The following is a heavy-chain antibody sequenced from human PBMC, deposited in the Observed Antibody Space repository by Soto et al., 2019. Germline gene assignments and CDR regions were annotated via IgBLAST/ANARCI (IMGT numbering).Heavy chain of an antibody. Sequence: QVQLVESGGGLVKPGGSLRLSCAASGFTFSDYYTSWIRQAPGNGLEWVSYISTSGHTIYYADSVKGRFTISRDNAKNSLYLQMNSLRVEDTAVYYCARRAILWGNAFDIWGQGTMVTVSS. J-gene: IGHJ3*02. V-gene: IGHV3-11*01. CDR3: ARRAILWGNAFDI. CDR1: GFTFSDYY. D-gene: IGHD3-16*01. CDR2: ISTSGHTI.